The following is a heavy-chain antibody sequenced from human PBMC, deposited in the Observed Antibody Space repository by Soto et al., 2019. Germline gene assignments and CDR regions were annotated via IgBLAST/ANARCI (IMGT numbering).Heavy chain of an antibody. Sequence: SETLSLTCTVSGCSISSESYYWSWLRQHPGKGLEWIGHIYHGGDAYYNPSLKSRVTISVDRSKNQFSLNLSSVTAADTAMYYCARGEAYCSGGTCYYRFDPWGQGTLVTVSS. CDR2: IYHGGDA. CDR3: ARGEAYCSGGTCYYRFDP. CDR1: GCSISSESYY. J-gene: IGHJ5*02. V-gene: IGHV4-30-2*01. D-gene: IGHD2-15*01.